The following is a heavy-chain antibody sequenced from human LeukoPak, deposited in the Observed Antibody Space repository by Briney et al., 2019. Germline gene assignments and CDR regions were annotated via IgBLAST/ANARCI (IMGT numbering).Heavy chain of an antibody. CDR3: ARGHHRAAAGTRRVGYYYYGMDV. Sequence: GASVKVSCKASGYTFTSYDINWVRQATGQGLEWMGWMNPNSGNTGYAQKFQGRVTMTRNTSISTAYMELSSLRSEDTGVYYCARGHHRAAAGTRRVGYYYYGMDVWGQGTTVTVSS. CDR1: GYTFTSYD. D-gene: IGHD6-13*01. J-gene: IGHJ6*02. CDR2: MNPNSGNT. V-gene: IGHV1-8*01.